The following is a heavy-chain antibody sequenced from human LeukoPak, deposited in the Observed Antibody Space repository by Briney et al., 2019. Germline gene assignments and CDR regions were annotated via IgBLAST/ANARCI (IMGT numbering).Heavy chain of an antibody. V-gene: IGHV3-30*14. CDR2: ISYDGSNK. Sequence: GGSLRLSCAASGFTFSSYAMHWVRQAPGKGLEWVAVISYDGSNKYYADSVKGRFTISRDNSKNTLYLQMNSLRAEDTAVYYCARGDDSSGYDAFDIWGQGTMVTVSS. D-gene: IGHD3-22*01. CDR3: ARGDDSSGYDAFDI. CDR1: GFTFSSYA. J-gene: IGHJ3*02.